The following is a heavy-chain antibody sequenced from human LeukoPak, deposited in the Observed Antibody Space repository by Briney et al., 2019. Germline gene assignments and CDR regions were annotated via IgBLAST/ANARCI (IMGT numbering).Heavy chain of an antibody. CDR2: MYYSGST. J-gene: IGHJ4*02. CDR1: GGSISSSSYY. Sequence: SETLSLTWTVSGGSISSSSYYWGWLRQPPGKGLEWFGSMYYSGSTYYHPCVKRRVSIYVDTSKNQISLNLSTVAAADTAEYYCARQRGDTYGLVDHWGQGTLVTVSS. D-gene: IGHD5-18*01. CDR3: ARQRGDTYGLVDH. V-gene: IGHV4-39*01.